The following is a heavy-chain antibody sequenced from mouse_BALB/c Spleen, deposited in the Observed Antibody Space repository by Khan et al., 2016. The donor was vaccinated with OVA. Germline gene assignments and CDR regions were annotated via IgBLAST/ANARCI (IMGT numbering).Heavy chain of an antibody. CDR3: ARRNYFGYTFAY. V-gene: IGHV1-77*01. Sequence: QVQLQQSGAELARPGASVKLSCEASGYTFTDYYINWVKQRTGQGLEWIGEISPGSGDTYYNEKFKGKATLTADKSSSTVYMQLSSLTAEASAVYFCARRNYFGYTFAYWGQGTLVTVSA. D-gene: IGHD1-2*01. CDR2: ISPGSGDT. J-gene: IGHJ3*01. CDR1: GYTFTDYY.